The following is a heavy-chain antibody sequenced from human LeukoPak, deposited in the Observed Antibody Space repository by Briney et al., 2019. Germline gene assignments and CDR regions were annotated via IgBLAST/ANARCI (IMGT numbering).Heavy chain of an antibody. J-gene: IGHJ4*02. V-gene: IGHV1-18*01. D-gene: IGHD6-19*01. CDR2: ISVDNGNT. CDR1: GYTFNSYG. CDR3: ARAPPPMPGVLGSGCPDY. Sequence: ASVKVSCKAYGYTFNSYGINWVRQAPGQGLEWMGGISVDNGNTNYAQKVQGRVTMTTDTSTSTAYMELRSLRSDDTAVYYCARAPPPMPGVLGSGCPDYWGQGTLVTVSS.